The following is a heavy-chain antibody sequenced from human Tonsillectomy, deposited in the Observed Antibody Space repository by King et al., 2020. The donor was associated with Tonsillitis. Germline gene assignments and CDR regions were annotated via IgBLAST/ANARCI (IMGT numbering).Heavy chain of an antibody. J-gene: IGHJ6*03. Sequence: LQLQESGPGLVKPSETLSLTCTVSGGSISSSSYYWGWIRQPPGKGLEWIGNFYYSGSTYYNPSLKSRVTISVDTSKNQFSLKLSSVTAADTAVYYCARAKLMALGDSFYYYYYYMDVWGKGTTVTVSS. CDR2: FYYSGST. D-gene: IGHD2-21*02. CDR3: ARAKLMALGDSFYYYYYYMDV. V-gene: IGHV4-39*01. CDR1: GGSISSSSYY.